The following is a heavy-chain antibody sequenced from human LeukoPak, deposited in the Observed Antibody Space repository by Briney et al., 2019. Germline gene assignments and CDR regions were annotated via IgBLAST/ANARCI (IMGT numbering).Heavy chain of an antibody. D-gene: IGHD3-22*01. V-gene: IGHV4-39*07. J-gene: IGHJ4*02. Sequence: PSETLSLTCTVSSGSISTSNYYWGWVRQPPGKALEWIGNIFYSGSTYYSPSLKSRVTISLDTSKNQFSLKLSSVTAADTAVYYCARYYYDSSGYYTPTFDYWGQGTLVTVSS. CDR3: ARYYYDSSGYYTPTFDY. CDR2: IFYSGST. CDR1: SGSISTSNYY.